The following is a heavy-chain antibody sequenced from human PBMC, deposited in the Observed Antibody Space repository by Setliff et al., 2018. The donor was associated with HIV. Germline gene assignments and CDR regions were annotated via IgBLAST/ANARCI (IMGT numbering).Heavy chain of an antibody. J-gene: IGHJ3*02. CDR2: ISAYNGNT. D-gene: IGHD3-10*01. CDR1: GYTFTSYG. Sequence: ASVKVSCKASGYTFTSYGISWVRQAPGQGLEWMGWISAYNGNTNYAQKLQGRVTVTTDTSTSTAYMELRSLRSDDTAVYYCARDSAELYYYGSGSFNGDAFDIWGQGTMVTVSS. CDR3: ARDSAELYYYGSGSFNGDAFDI. V-gene: IGHV1-18*01.